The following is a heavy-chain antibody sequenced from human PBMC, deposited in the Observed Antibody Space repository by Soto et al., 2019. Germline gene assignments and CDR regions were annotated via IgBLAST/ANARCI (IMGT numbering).Heavy chain of an antibody. CDR2: IDPSDSYT. CDR3: ASSPPIGYCSGGTCFGIWFDP. Sequence: GESLKISCKGSGYSFTSYWISWVRQMPGKGLEWMGRIDPSDSYTTYSPSFQGHVTISADKSISTAYLPWSSLKASDTAMYYCASSPPIGYCSGGTCFGIWFDPWGQGTLVTVSS. D-gene: IGHD2-15*01. V-gene: IGHV5-10-1*01. J-gene: IGHJ5*02. CDR1: GYSFTSYW.